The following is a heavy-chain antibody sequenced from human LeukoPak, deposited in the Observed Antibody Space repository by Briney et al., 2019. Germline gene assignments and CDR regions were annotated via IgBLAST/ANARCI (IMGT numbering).Heavy chain of an antibody. D-gene: IGHD6-19*01. Sequence: SETLSLTCAVYGGSFSGYYWSWIRQPPGKGLEWIGEINHSGSTNYNPSLKSRVTISVDTSKNQFSLKLSSVTAADTAVYYCARLQQWLSAGRHFDYWGQGTLVTVSS. J-gene: IGHJ4*02. CDR2: INHSGST. CDR3: ARLQQWLSAGRHFDY. V-gene: IGHV4-34*01. CDR1: GGSFSGYY.